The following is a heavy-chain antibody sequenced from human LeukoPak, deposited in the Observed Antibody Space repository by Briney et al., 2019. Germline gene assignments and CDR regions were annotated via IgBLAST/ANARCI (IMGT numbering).Heavy chain of an antibody. V-gene: IGHV3-30*02. D-gene: IGHD5-12*01. CDR2: IRYDGSNK. CDR3: AKDTVARFDY. CDR1: GFTFSSYW. J-gene: IGHJ4*02. Sequence: GGSLRPSCAASGFTFSSYWMSWVRQAPGKGLEWVAFIRYDGSNKYYADSVKGRFTISRDNSKNTLYLQMNSLRAEDTAVYYCAKDTVARFDYWGQGTLVTVSS.